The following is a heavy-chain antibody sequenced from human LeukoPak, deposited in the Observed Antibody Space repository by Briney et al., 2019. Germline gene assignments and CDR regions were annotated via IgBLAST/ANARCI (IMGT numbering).Heavy chain of an antibody. J-gene: IGHJ6*03. D-gene: IGHD1-26*01. V-gene: IGHV4-34*01. Sequence: SETLSLTCAVYGGSFSGYYWSWIRQPPGQGLEWIGEINHSGSTNYNPSLKSRVTISVDTSKNQFSLKLSSVTAADTAVYYCARGFTGSYYYYYYYMDVWGKGTTVTVSS. CDR2: INHSGST. CDR1: GGSFSGYY. CDR3: ARGFTGSYYYYYYYMDV.